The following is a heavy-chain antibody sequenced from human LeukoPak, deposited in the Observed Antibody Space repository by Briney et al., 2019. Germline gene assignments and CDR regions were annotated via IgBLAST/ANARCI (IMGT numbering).Heavy chain of an antibody. CDR1: GGSFSGYY. CDR3: ARQVRVRGVIISSEYDY. CDR2: INHSGST. D-gene: IGHD3-10*01. Sequence: SETLSLTCAVYGGSFSGYYWSWIRQPPGKGLEWIGEINHSGSTNYNPSLKSRVTISVDTSKNQFSLKLSSVTAADTAVYYCARQVRVRGVIISSEYDYWGQGTLVTVSS. J-gene: IGHJ4*02. V-gene: IGHV4-34*01.